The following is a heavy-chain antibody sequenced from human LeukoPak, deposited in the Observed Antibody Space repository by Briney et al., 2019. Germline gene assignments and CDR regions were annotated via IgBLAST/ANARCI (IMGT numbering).Heavy chain of an antibody. V-gene: IGHV4-30-2*01. CDR2: IYHSGST. J-gene: IGHJ5*02. CDR3: ARGLRRTPWFDP. Sequence: TLSLTCAVSGGSISSGGYSWSWIRQPPGKGLEWTGYIYHSGSTYYNPSLKSRVTISVDRSKNQFSLKLSSVTAADTAVYYCARGLRRTPWFDPWGQGTLVTVSS. CDR1: GGSISSGGYS. D-gene: IGHD5-12*01.